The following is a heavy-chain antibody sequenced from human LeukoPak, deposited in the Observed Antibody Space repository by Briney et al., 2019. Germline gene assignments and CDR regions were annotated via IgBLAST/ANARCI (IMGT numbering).Heavy chain of an antibody. Sequence: KISCKASGGTFSSYAISWVRQAPGQGLEWMGGIIPIFGTANYAQKFQGRVTITADESTSTAYMELSSLRSEDTAVYYCAREMSSGYYTGFDYWGQGTLVTVSS. CDR2: IIPIFGTA. J-gene: IGHJ4*02. CDR3: AREMSSGYYTGFDY. V-gene: IGHV1-69*01. CDR1: GGTFSSYA. D-gene: IGHD3-22*01.